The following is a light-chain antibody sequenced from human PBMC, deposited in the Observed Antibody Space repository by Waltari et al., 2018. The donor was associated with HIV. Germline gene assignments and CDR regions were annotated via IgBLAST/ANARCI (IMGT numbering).Light chain of an antibody. J-gene: IGKJ2*01. CDR2: WAS. CDR1: QSILYGSDNNNY. V-gene: IGKV4-1*01. Sequence: DIVMTQSPDSLVVSLGERATINCKSSQSILYGSDNNNYLAWFQHKPGQPPKLLLYWASTRESVVPDRVIGSGSGTDFTLTISSLQAEDVAVYYCQQYYDAPPTFGQGTKLEIK. CDR3: QQYYDAPPT.